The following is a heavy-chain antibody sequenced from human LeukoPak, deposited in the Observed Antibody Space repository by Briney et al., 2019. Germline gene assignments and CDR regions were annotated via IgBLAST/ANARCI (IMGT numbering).Heavy chain of an antibody. J-gene: IGHJ4*02. CDR2: VGGSGVIT. V-gene: IGHV3-23*01. D-gene: IGHD3-22*01. CDR1: GFTFSNYA. CDR3: AKVSTYYFDSSGSNYFDS. Sequence: PGGSLRLSCAASGFTFSNYAMSWVRQAPGKGLEWVSSVGGSGVITYYAGSVKGRFTISRDNSKNTLYLQMNSLRAEDAAVFYCAKVSTYYFDSSGSNYFDSRGQGTLVTVSS.